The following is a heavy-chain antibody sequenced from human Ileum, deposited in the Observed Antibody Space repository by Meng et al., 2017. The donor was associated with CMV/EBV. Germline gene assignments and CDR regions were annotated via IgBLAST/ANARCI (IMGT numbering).Heavy chain of an antibody. CDR3: ATDSDYDFWSGYWYFDL. V-gene: IGHV4-59*01. Sequence: SETLSLTCTVSGGSISSYYWSWIRQPPGKGLEWIGYIYYSGSTNYNPSLKSRVTISVDTSKNQLSLKLSSVTAADTAVYYCATDSDYDFWSGYWYFDLWGRGTLVTVSS. D-gene: IGHD3-3*01. J-gene: IGHJ2*01. CDR1: GGSISSYY. CDR2: IYYSGST.